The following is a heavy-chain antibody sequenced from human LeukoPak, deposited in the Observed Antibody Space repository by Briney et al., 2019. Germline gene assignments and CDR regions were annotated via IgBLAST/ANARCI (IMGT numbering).Heavy chain of an antibody. D-gene: IGHD6-13*01. J-gene: IGHJ4*02. CDR3: ARGGVKVGSSENFDY. CDR1: GGXISSYY. Sequence: SETLSLTCTVSGGXISSYYCSWIRQPPGKGLEWIGYMHYSGSTSYNPSLKSRVTISVDTSKNQFSLKLSSVTAADTAVYYCARGGVKVGSSENFDYWGQGTLVTVSS. V-gene: IGHV4-59*01. CDR2: MHYSGST.